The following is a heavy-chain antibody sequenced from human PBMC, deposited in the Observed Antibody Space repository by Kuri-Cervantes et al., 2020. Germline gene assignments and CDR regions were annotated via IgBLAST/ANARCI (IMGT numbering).Heavy chain of an antibody. CDR3: AKDPTVAGTAEYFQQ. J-gene: IGHJ1*01. V-gene: IGHV1-69*05. CDR1: GGTFSSYA. D-gene: IGHD6-19*01. Sequence: SVKVSCKASGGTFSSYAISWVRQAPGQGLEWMGGIIPIFGTANYAQKFQGRVTITTDESTSTAYMELNTLRAEDTAVYYCAKDPTVAGTAEYFQQWGQGTLVTVSS. CDR2: IIPIFGTA.